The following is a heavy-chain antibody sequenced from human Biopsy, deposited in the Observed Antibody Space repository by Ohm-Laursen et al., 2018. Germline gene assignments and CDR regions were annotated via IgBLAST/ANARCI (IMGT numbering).Heavy chain of an antibody. V-gene: IGHV4-59*01. CDR2: IYYSGGT. J-gene: IGHJ3*02. CDR1: GGSMTGYE. D-gene: IGHD1-26*01. Sequence: TLSLTYSVSGGSMTGYEWSWIRLAPGKGLEWIGYIYYSGGTKYNPSLASRVTFSVDMSKSQFSLKLYFVTAADTAVYYCARVEAGTYDALDIWGQGTLVAVSA. CDR3: ARVEAGTYDALDI.